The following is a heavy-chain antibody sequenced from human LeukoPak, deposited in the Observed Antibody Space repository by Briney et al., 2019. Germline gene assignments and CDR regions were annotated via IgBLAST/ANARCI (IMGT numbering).Heavy chain of an antibody. J-gene: IGHJ4*02. V-gene: IGHV3-7*01. D-gene: IGHD1-26*01. CDR3: ARDGSGSYYIPENQFDY. CDR1: GFTFSSYW. Sequence: GGSLRLSCAASGFTFSSYWMSWVRQAPGKGLEWVANIKQDGSEKYYVDSVKGRFTISRDNAKNSLYLQMNSLRAEDTAVYYCARDGSGSYYIPENQFDYWGQGTLVTVSS. CDR2: IKQDGSEK.